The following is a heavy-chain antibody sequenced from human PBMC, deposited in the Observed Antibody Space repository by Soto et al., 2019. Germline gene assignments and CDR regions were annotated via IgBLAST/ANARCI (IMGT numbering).Heavy chain of an antibody. CDR1: GFIFSSYA. CDR3: AKPRGYYDSSGYPTPDY. V-gene: IGHV3-23*01. J-gene: IGHJ4*02. CDR2: ISGSSSTT. D-gene: IGHD3-22*01. Sequence: GGSLRLSCAASGFIFSSYALSWVRQAPGKGLEWVSSISGSSSTTYYADSVKGRFTFSRDNAKNILYLQMNSLRAEDAAVYYCAKPRGYYDSSGYPTPDYWGQGTLVTVSS.